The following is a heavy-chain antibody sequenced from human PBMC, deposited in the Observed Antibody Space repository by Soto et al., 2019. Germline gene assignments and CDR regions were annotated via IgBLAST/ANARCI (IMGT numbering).Heavy chain of an antibody. CDR2: IYSSGST. Sequence: QVQLQESGPGLVKSSETLSLTCTVSGGSMNNNFWSWIRQPPGKGLEWLAYIYSSGSTTYNPSLKSRVTISIDTSKKQFSLKVNSVTAADTAVYFCARGGWLRGSYWFDTWGQGALVTVSS. CDR3: ARGGWLRGSYWFDT. J-gene: IGHJ5*02. CDR1: GGSMNNNF. V-gene: IGHV4-59*01. D-gene: IGHD5-12*01.